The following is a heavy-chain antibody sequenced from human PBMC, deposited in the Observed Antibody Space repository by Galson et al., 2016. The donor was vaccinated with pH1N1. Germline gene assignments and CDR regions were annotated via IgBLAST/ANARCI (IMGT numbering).Heavy chain of an antibody. J-gene: IGHJ3*02. D-gene: IGHD4-17*01. CDR2: VNPGGSTI. V-gene: IGHV5-51*03. CDR3: ARQYDFGDYRGDAFDI. Sequence: QSGAEVKKPGESLKISCKASGYSFTRYWIAWVRQVPGKGLEWVGVVNPGGSTIRYSPPFQGQVTISSDKSINTAYLQWISLKASDTATYYSARQYDFGDYRGDAFDIWGQGTMVIVSS. CDR1: GYSFTRYW.